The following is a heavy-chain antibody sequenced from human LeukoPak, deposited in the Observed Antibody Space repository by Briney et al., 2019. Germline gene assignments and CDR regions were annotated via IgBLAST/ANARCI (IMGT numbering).Heavy chain of an antibody. CDR1: GFTFSSYA. CDR3: AKVPRQHDNWFDP. Sequence: GGSLRLSCAASGFTFSSYAMHWVRQAPGKGLEWVAVISYDGSNKYYADSVKGRFTISRDDAKSSLYLQMNSLRAEDTAIYYCAKVPRQHDNWFDPWGQGTLVTVSS. CDR2: ISYDGSNK. J-gene: IGHJ5*02. D-gene: IGHD3-9*01. V-gene: IGHV3-30-3*01.